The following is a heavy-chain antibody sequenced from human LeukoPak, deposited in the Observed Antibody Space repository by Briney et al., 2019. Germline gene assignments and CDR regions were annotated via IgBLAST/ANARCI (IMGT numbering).Heavy chain of an antibody. CDR1: GGSISSYY. V-gene: IGHV4-59*01. D-gene: IGHD1-26*01. J-gene: IGHJ4*02. Sequence: PPETLSLTCTVSGGSISSYYWSWIRQPPGKGLEWIGYMYNSGSTNYNPSLKSRVSMSVDTSKNQFSLKLTSVTAADTAVYYCSRMGARDFFDYWGQGTLATVSS. CDR3: SRMGARDFFDY. CDR2: MYNSGST.